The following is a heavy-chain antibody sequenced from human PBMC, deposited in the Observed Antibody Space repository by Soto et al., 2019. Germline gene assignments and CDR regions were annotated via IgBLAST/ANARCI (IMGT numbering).Heavy chain of an antibody. Sequence: QVQLVQSGAEVKKPGSSVKVSCKASGGTFSSYTISWVRQAPGQGLEWMGRIIPILGIANYAQKFQGRVTITADKTTSTAYMEVSSLRSEDTAVYYCAKSYDSSGYYSNYWGQGNLVTVSS. J-gene: IGHJ4*02. CDR2: IIPILGIA. CDR1: GGTFSSYT. CDR3: AKSYDSSGYYSNY. V-gene: IGHV1-69*02. D-gene: IGHD3-22*01.